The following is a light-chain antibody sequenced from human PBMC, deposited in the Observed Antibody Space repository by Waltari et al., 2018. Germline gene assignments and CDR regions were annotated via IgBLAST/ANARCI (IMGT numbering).Light chain of an antibody. Sequence: EIVLTQSPGTLSLSPGERATLSCWTSQSVGRTLAWYQQKPGQPPRLLIYGASIRATGIPDRFSGIGSGTDFSLTISRLEPEDFAVYYCQHYVRLPVTFGQGTKVEIK. J-gene: IGKJ1*01. V-gene: IGKV3-20*01. CDR1: QSVGRT. CDR2: GAS. CDR3: QHYVRLPVT.